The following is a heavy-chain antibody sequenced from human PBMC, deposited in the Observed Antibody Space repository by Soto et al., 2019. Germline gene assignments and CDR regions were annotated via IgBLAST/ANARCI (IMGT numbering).Heavy chain of an antibody. D-gene: IGHD6-19*01. J-gene: IGHJ5*02. CDR1: GYSFTSYW. CDR3: PRLGSSEQIAVACIFWFDP. V-gene: IGHV5-51*01. Sequence: PGESLKISCKGSGYSFTSYWIGWVRQMPGKGLEWMGIIYPGDSDTRYSPSFQGQVTISADKSISTAYLQWSSLTASDTAMYYCPRLGSSEQIAVACIFWFDPWGPGTLVTVSS. CDR2: IYPGDSDT.